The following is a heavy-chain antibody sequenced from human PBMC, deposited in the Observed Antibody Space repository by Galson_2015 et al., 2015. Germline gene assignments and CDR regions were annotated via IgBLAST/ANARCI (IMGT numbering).Heavy chain of an antibody. D-gene: IGHD3-16*01. Sequence: SLRISCAASGFRLAGSAMRWVRQSPGKGLEWIGRIRNKGNNYATGYSASVKGRFNISRDDTNNMAYLQMTGLQTEDTAVYYCTRVLESGGLIHGGKYYYYMDVCGKGTTVTVSS. CDR3: TRVLESGGLIHGGKYYYYMDV. CDR1: GFRLAGSA. V-gene: IGHV3-73*01. CDR2: IRNKGNNYAT. J-gene: IGHJ6*03.